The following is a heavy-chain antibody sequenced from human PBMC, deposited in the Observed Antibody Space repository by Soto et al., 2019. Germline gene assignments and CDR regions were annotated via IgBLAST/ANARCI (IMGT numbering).Heavy chain of an antibody. CDR3: AKGYYDSYLHFDY. J-gene: IGHJ4*02. Sequence: GGSLRLSCAASGFTFSSYAMSWVRQAPGKGLEWVSAISGSGGSTYYADSAKGRFTISRDNSKNTLYLQMNSLRAEDTAVYYCAKGYYDSYLHFDYWGQGTLVTVSS. CDR1: GFTFSSYA. CDR2: ISGSGGST. V-gene: IGHV3-23*01. D-gene: IGHD3-22*01.